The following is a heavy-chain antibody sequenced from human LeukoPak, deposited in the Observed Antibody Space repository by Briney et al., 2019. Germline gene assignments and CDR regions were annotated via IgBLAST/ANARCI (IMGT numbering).Heavy chain of an antibody. CDR3: ATVASIRRFYFDF. V-gene: IGHV1-2*02. J-gene: IGHJ4*02. D-gene: IGHD3-3*01. Sequence: ASAKVSCKASGYSFTGYYIHWVRQAPGQGLEWMGWINPDSGDTEYSQRFQGRITLTSDTSVTTAYMELSSLRSDDTAIFCCATVASIRRFYFDFWGQGTLVTVSS. CDR1: GYSFTGYY. CDR2: INPDSGDT.